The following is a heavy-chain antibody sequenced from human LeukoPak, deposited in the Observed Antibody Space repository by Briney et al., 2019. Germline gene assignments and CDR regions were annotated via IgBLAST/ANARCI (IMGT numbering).Heavy chain of an antibody. CDR2: IYHSGST. CDR3: ARAYDSSGYLRSAFDY. V-gene: IGHV4-30-2*01. CDR1: GGSISSGGYS. J-gene: IGHJ4*02. D-gene: IGHD3-22*01. Sequence: SETLSLTGAVSGGSISSGGYSWSWIRQPPGKGLEWIGYIYHSGSTYYNPSLKSRVTISVDRPKNQFSLKLSSVTAADTAVYYCARAYDSSGYLRSAFDYWGQGTLVTVSS.